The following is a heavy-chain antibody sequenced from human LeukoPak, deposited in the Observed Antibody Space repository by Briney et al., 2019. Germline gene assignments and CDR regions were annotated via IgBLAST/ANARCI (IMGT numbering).Heavy chain of an antibody. Sequence: SQTLSLTCTVSGGSISSGSYYWSWIRQPAGKGLEWIGRIYTSGSTNYNPSLKSRVTISVDTSKNQFSLKLSSVTAADTAVYYCARGEERDFDYWGQGTLVTVSP. CDR2: IYTSGST. J-gene: IGHJ4*02. CDR1: GGSISSGSYY. V-gene: IGHV4-61*02. CDR3: ARGEERDFDY.